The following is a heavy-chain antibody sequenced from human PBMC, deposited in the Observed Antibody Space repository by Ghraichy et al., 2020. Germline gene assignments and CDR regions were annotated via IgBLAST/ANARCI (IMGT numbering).Heavy chain of an antibody. D-gene: IGHD3-3*01. V-gene: IGHV4-59*01. CDR1: GGSISSYY. CDR3: ARVSIYYDFWSGYYTPNWFDP. J-gene: IGHJ5*02. CDR2: IYYSGST. Sequence: SETLSLTCTVSGGSISSYYWSWIRQPPGKGLEWIGYIYYSGSTNYNPFLKSRVTISVDTSKNQFPLKLSSVTAADTAVYYCARVSIYYDFWSGYYTPNWFDPWGQGTLVTVSS.